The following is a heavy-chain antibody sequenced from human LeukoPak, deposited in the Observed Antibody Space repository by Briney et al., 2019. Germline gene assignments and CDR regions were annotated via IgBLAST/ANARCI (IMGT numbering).Heavy chain of an antibody. CDR2: IYHTGRT. CDR3: ARANYFDY. V-gene: IGHV4-61*05. J-gene: IGHJ4*02. Sequence: SETLSLTCTVSGGSISSSSYYWSWFRQSPGTGLEWIGSIYHTGRTNYNPSLKSRLTISVDKSKNQFSLILSSLTAADTAVYYCARANYFDYWGQGTLVTVSS. CDR1: GGSISSSSYY.